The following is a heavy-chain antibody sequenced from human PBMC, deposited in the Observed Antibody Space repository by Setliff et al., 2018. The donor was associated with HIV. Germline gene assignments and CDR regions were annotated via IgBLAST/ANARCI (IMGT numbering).Heavy chain of an antibody. Sequence: LSLTCAVSGDSISSDSYYWGWIRQPPGKGLEWIASIYQSGNTYYKPSLRSRVNISVDTSKNQLSLKLTSVTATDTAVYYCARGGRGGLRFMADAFDIWGQGTVVTVSS. CDR1: GDSISSDSYY. D-gene: IGHD3-3*01. J-gene: IGHJ3*02. CDR2: IYQSGNT. CDR3: ARGGRGGLRFMADAFDI. V-gene: IGHV4-39*02.